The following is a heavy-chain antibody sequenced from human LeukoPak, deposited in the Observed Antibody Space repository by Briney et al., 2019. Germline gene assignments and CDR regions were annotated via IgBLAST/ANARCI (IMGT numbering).Heavy chain of an antibody. CDR3: AKIVGGTSDY. D-gene: IGHD4-23*01. V-gene: IGHV6-1*01. CDR2: TYYRSRWSD. Sequence: PSQTLSHTYSISGDSHSRRLPPWLWISQSPSRDLEWLGRTYYRSRWSDDYAVSVKSRITINPYTSKNQLSLHLNSVAPADTGVHIYAKIVGGTSDYWGQGTLVTVSS. CDR1: GDSHSRRLPP. J-gene: IGHJ4*02.